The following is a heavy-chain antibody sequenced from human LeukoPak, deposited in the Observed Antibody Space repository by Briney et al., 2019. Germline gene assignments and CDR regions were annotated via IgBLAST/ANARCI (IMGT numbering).Heavy chain of an antibody. J-gene: IGHJ6*02. CDR1: GYTFTSYG. D-gene: IGHD5-18*01. V-gene: IGHV1-18*01. CDR2: ISAYNGNT. Sequence: ASVKVSCKASGYTFTSYGISWVRQAPGQGLEWMGWISAYNGNTNYAQKLQGRVTMTTDTSTSTAYMELRSLRSDDTAVYYCARAPPPADTAMVNPYYYYYGMDVWGQGTTVTVSS. CDR3: ARAPPPADTAMVNPYYYYYGMDV.